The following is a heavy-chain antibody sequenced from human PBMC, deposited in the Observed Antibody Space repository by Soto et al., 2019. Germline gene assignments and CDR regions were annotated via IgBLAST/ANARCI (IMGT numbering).Heavy chain of an antibody. Sequence: EVQLLESGGGLVQPGGSLRLSCAASGFTFTNYAMTWVRQAPGKGLEWVSISSGSGSGGSTNYAASVKGRFTISRDNSKSTLYLQMNSLRVEDTAVYYCAKDRDDYRNYVFDYWGQGTLVTVSS. V-gene: IGHV3-23*01. CDR1: GFTFTNYA. J-gene: IGHJ4*02. CDR3: AKDRDDYRNYVFDY. CDR2: SSGSGSGGST. D-gene: IGHD4-4*01.